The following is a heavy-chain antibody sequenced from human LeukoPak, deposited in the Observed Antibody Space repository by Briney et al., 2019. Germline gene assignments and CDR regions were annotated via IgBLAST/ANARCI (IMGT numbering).Heavy chain of an antibody. V-gene: IGHV1-69*04. CDR1: GGTFSSYA. Sequence: ASVQVSCKASGGTFSSYAISWVRQAPGQGLEWMGRIIPILGIANYAQKLQGRVTITADKSTPTAYMELRSLRSEDTAVYYCARDSDITDNYFNSSGHPPCDHWGQGTLVTVST. CDR2: IIPILGIA. J-gene: IGHJ4*02. D-gene: IGHD3-22*01. CDR3: ARDSDITDNYFNSSGHPPCDH.